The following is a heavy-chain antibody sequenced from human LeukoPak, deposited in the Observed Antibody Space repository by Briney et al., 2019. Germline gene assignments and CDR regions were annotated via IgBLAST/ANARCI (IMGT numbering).Heavy chain of an antibody. V-gene: IGHV3-23*01. CDR3: AKNLGSGSYYNVDYYYGMDV. D-gene: IGHD3-10*01. CDR2: ISGSGGST. CDR1: GFTFSSYA. J-gene: IGHJ6*04. Sequence: GGSLRLSCAASGFTFSSYAMSWDRQAPGKGLEWVSAISGSGGSTYYADSVKGRFTISRDNSKNTLYLQMNSLRAEDTAVYYYAKNLGSGSYYNVDYYYGMDVWGKGTTVTVSS.